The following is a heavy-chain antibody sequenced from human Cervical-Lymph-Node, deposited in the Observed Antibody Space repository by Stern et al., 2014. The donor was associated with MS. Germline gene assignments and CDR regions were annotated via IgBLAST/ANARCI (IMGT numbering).Heavy chain of an antibody. Sequence: VQLVESGGGVVQPGRPLRLSCAASGFYFCSYAVHWVRQAPDKGLEWVTVISYDGSTKYYADSVKGRFTISRDNSKNTVYLQMDSLRPEDTAVYYCARGGVIISMPTDYWGQGTLVTVSS. J-gene: IGHJ4*02. V-gene: IGHV3-30-3*01. CDR1: GFYFCSYA. CDR2: ISYDGSTK. D-gene: IGHD3-10*01. CDR3: ARGGVIISMPTDY.